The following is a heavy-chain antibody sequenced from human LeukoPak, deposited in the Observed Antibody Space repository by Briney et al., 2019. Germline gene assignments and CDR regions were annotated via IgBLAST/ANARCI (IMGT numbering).Heavy chain of an antibody. D-gene: IGHD6-19*01. CDR3: ARILIAVAGTPLDY. V-gene: IGHV3-74*01. CDR2: INSDGSST. J-gene: IGHJ4*02. Sequence: GGSRRLSCAASGFTFSRCTMNWVRQAPGKGLVWVSRINSDGSSTSYADSVKGRFTISRDNAKNTLYLQMNSLRAEDTAVYYCARILIAVAGTPLDYWGQGTLVTVSS. CDR1: GFTFSRCT.